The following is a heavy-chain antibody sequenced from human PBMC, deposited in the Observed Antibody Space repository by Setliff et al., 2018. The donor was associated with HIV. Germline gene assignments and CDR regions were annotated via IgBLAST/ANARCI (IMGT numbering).Heavy chain of an antibody. D-gene: IGHD2-2*01. Sequence: SETLSLTCSLSGGSITSHYWNWIRQPPGKGLEWIGSINYSGITNYNPSLRGRVSISVDTSKSQTSLRLNSVSAADTAVYYCARDPGGLYCTSSSCQGGCFDPWGQGALVTVSS. CDR2: INYSGIT. CDR3: ARDPGGLYCTSSSCQGGCFDP. V-gene: IGHV4-59*11. CDR1: GGSITSHY. J-gene: IGHJ5*02.